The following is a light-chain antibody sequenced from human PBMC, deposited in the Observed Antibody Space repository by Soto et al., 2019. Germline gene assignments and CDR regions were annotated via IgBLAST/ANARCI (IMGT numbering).Light chain of an antibody. CDR2: KAS. J-gene: IGKJ1*01. V-gene: IGKV1-5*03. CDR1: QSVGTC. Sequence: DIQMTQSPSALSASVGDTVTITCRASQSVGTCLAWYQQKPGKAPHLLIYKASRLETGVPSRFSGSGSVTDYTLTITGLQPDDFATYYCQQFYRYPWTFGQGTKAEI. CDR3: QQFYRYPWT.